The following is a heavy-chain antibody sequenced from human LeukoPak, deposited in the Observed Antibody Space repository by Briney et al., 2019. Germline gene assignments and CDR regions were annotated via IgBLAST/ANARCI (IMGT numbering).Heavy chain of an antibody. CDR2: SIPIFGTA. CDR1: GGTFSSYA. D-gene: IGHD7-27*01. Sequence: ASVKVSCKASGGTFSSYAISWVRQAPGQGLEWMGGSIPIFGTANYAQKRQGRVTMTTDTSTSTAYMELRSLRSDDTAVYYCARETLTGDPLDDYYYYMDVWGKGTTVTVSS. CDR3: ARETLTGDPLDDYYYYMDV. J-gene: IGHJ6*03. V-gene: IGHV1-69*05.